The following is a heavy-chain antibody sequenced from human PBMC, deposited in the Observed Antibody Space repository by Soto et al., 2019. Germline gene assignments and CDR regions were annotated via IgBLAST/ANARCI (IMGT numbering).Heavy chain of an antibody. CDR1: GSNFANYA. J-gene: IGHJ4*02. Sequence: EVQLLESGGGLVQPGGSLRLSCGSSGSNFANYAMGWVRQAPGKGLEWVSGISSTGRRTYYADSVRGRFSISRDNSKNTVDLQINSLRAEDTAVYYCAKVANVGVVVEYFDHWGQGSLVTVSS. CDR2: ISSTGRRT. V-gene: IGHV3-23*01. CDR3: AKVANVGVVVEYFDH. D-gene: IGHD3-3*01.